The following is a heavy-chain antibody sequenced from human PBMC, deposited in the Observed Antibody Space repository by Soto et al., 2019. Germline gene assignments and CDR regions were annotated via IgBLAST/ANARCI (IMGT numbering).Heavy chain of an antibody. V-gene: IGHV3-30*18. J-gene: IGHJ4*01. CDR1: GFTFSSYG. Sequence: GGSLRLSCAASGFTFSSYGMHWVRQAPGKGLEWVAVISYDGSNKYYADPVKGRFTISRDNSKNTLYLQMNSLRAEDTAVYYCANTRYSSGWPFDYWGQGALVTVSS. D-gene: IGHD6-19*01. CDR2: ISYDGSNK. CDR3: ANTRYSSGWPFDY.